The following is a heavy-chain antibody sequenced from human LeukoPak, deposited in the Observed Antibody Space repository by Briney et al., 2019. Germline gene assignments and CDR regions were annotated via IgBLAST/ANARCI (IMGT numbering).Heavy chain of an antibody. CDR3: AKDRIIIPAATSLDY. Sequence: GGSLRLSCAASGFTFSSFGFHWVRQAPGKGLEWVAFIRYDGNNQNYADSVKGRFTISRDNSKNTVYLQMNSLRVEDTAVYYCAKDRIIIPAATSLDYWGQGTLVTVSS. V-gene: IGHV3-30*02. J-gene: IGHJ4*02. CDR2: IRYDGNNQ. D-gene: IGHD2-2*01. CDR1: GFTFSSFG.